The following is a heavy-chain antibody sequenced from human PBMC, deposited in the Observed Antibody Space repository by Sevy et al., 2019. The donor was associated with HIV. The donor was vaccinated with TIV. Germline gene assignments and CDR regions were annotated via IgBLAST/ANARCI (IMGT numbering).Heavy chain of an antibody. Sequence: ASVKVSCKTSASTFTAYYMHWLRQAPGQGLEWMGWINPNSDGTKYAQRFQGRVSMTADTSISTAYMELSRLTSDDTGVYYSGGGRVIFGGGGGLDVWGQGTTVTVSS. CDR1: ASTFTAYY. CDR3: GGGRVIFGGGGGLDV. V-gene: IGHV1-2*02. CDR2: INPNSDGT. D-gene: IGHD3-16*01. J-gene: IGHJ6*02.